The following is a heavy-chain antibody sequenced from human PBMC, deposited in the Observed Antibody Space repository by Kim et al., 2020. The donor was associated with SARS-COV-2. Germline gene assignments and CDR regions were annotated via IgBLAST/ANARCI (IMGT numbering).Heavy chain of an antibody. CDR2: IYYSGST. CDR3: SRHGTWLVLSYFYY. Sequence: SETLSLTCTVSGGSISSYYWSWIRQPPGKGLEWIGYIYYSGSTNYNPSLKSRVTISVDTSKNQFSLKLSSVTAAATAVYYCSRHGTWLVLSYFYYSGQGT. D-gene: IGHD6-19*01. CDR1: GGSISSYY. J-gene: IGHJ4*02. V-gene: IGHV4-59*08.